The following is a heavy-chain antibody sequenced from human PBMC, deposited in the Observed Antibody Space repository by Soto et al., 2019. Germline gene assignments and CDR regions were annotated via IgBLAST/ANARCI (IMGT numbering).Heavy chain of an antibody. D-gene: IGHD3-16*02. V-gene: IGHV3-9*01. CDR3: AKDIVPRAGGGMDV. J-gene: IGHJ6*02. CDR2: ISWNSGSI. CDR1: GFTFDDYA. Sequence: EVQLVESGGGLVQPGRSLRLSCAASGFTFDDYAMHWVRQAPGKGLEWVSGISWNSGSIGYADSVKGRFTISRDNAKSSLYLQMNSLRAEDTALYYCAKDIVPRAGGGMDVWGQGTTVTVSS.